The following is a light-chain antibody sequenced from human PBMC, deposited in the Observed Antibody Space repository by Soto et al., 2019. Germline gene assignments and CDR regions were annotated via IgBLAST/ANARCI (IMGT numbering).Light chain of an antibody. Sequence: DLPMTQSPSSLSASVGDRVTITCRASQSISSYLNWYQQKPGKAPKLLIYAASSLQSGVPSRFSGSGSGTDFTLTISSLQPEDFATYYCQQSYSTPWTFDQGTKVEIK. V-gene: IGKV1-39*01. J-gene: IGKJ1*01. CDR2: AAS. CDR1: QSISSY. CDR3: QQSYSTPWT.